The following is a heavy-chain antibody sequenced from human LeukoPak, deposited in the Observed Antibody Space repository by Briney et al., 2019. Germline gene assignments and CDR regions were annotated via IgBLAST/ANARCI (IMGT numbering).Heavy chain of an antibody. Sequence: PGGSLRLSCAASGFTFSSYAMSWVRQAPGKGLEWVSAISGSGGSSYYADSVKGRFTISRDNAKNSLYLQMNSLRAEDTAVYYCARAPGVRYYDFWSGYYSEYYGMDVWGQGTTVTVSS. V-gene: IGHV3-23*01. CDR3: ARAPGVRYYDFWSGYYSEYYGMDV. CDR2: ISGSGGSS. CDR1: GFTFSSYA. D-gene: IGHD3-3*01. J-gene: IGHJ6*02.